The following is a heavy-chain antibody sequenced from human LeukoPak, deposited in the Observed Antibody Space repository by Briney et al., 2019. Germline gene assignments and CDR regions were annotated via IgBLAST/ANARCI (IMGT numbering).Heavy chain of an antibody. CDR2: IKQDGSEK. D-gene: IGHD6-13*01. Sequence: PGGSLRLSCAASGFTFSSYAMSWVRQAPGKGLEWVANIKQDGSEKYYVDSVKGRFTISRDNAKNSLYLQMNSLRAEDTAVYYCARDWGPIAAAANYYFDYWGQGTLVTVSS. J-gene: IGHJ4*02. CDR1: GFTFSSYA. CDR3: ARDWGPIAAAANYYFDY. V-gene: IGHV3-7*01.